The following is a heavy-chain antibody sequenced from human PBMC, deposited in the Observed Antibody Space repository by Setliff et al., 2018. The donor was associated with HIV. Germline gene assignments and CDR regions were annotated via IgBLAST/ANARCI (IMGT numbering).Heavy chain of an antibody. CDR2: INHSGSP. Sequence: SETLSLTCTVSGGPISSYYWSWIRQPPGKGLEWIGEINHSGSPKYNPSLKSRVTVSVDTSKNQFSLKLSSVTAADTAVYYCARGLDIVLMVYAIPDAFDIWGQGTMVTVSS. D-gene: IGHD2-8*01. CDR1: GGPISSYY. V-gene: IGHV4-34*01. J-gene: IGHJ3*02. CDR3: ARGLDIVLMVYAIPDAFDI.